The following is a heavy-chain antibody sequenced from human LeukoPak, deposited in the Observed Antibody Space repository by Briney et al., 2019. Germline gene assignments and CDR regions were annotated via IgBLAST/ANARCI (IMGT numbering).Heavy chain of an antibody. D-gene: IGHD3-16*02. V-gene: IGHV3-30*04. CDR2: ISYDGSNE. J-gene: IGHJ4*02. Sequence: GGSLRLSCAASGFTFSSYAMHWVRQAPGKGLEWVAFISYDGSNENIADSVKGRFIISRDNSKNTLYLQMNSLRAEDTAVYYCAKGPAPRLGEFSYHALVDYWGQGTLVTVSS. CDR3: AKGPAPRLGEFSYHALVDY. CDR1: GFTFSSYA.